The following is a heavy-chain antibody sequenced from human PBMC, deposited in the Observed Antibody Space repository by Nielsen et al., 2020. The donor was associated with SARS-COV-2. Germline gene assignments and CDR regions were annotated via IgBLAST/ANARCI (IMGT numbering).Heavy chain of an antibody. CDR2: ISYDGSNK. J-gene: IGHJ4*02. CDR3: AREPRLIGAIDY. CDR1: GFTFSSYA. Sequence: GESLKISCAASGFTFSSYAMHWVRQAPGKGLEWVAVISYDGSNKYYADSVKGRFTISRDNSKNTLYLQMNSLRAEDTAVYYCAREPRLIGAIDYWGQGTLVTVSS. V-gene: IGHV3-30-3*01. D-gene: IGHD3-10*01.